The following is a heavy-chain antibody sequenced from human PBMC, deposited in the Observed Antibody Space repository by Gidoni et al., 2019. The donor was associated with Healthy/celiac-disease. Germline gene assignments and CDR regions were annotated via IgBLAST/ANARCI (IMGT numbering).Heavy chain of an antibody. D-gene: IGHD2-2*01. V-gene: IGHV4-34*01. CDR3: ARGEVVPAATPLPRNHDGQKPFDY. CDR1: GGSFSGYY. J-gene: IGHJ4*02. CDR2: INHSGST. Sequence: QVQLQQWGAGLLKPSETLSLTCAVYGGSFSGYYWSWIRPPPGKGLEWIGEINHSGSTNYNPSLKSRVTISVDTSKNQFSLKLSSVTAADTAVYYCARGEVVPAATPLPRNHDGQKPFDYWGQGTLVTVSS.